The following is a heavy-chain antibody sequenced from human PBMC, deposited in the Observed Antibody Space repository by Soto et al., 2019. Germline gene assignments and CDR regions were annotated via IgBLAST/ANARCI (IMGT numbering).Heavy chain of an antibody. CDR3: AGKGNGVGAMAV. J-gene: IGHJ6*02. Sequence: QVQLQESGPGLVKPSQTLSLTCTVSGGSISSGGYYWSWIRQHPGKGLEWIGYIYYSRSTYYNPSHKGRVTISVHTLKYQLPVKLSSVTAADTAVCYCAGKGNGVGAMAVWGQGNTVTVSS. CDR2: IYYSRST. D-gene: IGHD2-8*01. CDR1: GGSISSGGYY. V-gene: IGHV4-31*03.